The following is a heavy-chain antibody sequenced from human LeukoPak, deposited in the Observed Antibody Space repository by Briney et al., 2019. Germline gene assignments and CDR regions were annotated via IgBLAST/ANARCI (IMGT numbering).Heavy chain of an antibody. Sequence: PGGSLRLSCAASGFSFDDYAMHWVRQAPGRGLEWVSGISWNRRSIGYADSVKGRFTISRDNAKNSLYLQMNSLRAEDTAVYYCARGQKLMVYAMHFDYWGQGTLVTVSS. CDR3: ARGQKLMVYAMHFDY. D-gene: IGHD2-8*01. J-gene: IGHJ4*02. V-gene: IGHV3-9*01. CDR2: ISWNRRSI. CDR1: GFSFDDYA.